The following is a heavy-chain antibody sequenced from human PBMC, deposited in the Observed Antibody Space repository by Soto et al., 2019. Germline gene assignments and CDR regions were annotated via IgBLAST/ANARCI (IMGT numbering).Heavy chain of an antibody. D-gene: IGHD5-12*01. J-gene: IGHJ6*02. CDR2: ISHDDSDR. CDR3: AKDMDSQLRSGVYYYYYGMDV. Sequence: GWSLRLSCAASGFTFRSYGMHWVRQAPGKGLEWVAVISHDDSDRYYADSVKGRFTISRDNSKNTLYLQMNSLRAEDTAVYYCAKDMDSQLRSGVYYYYYGMDVWGQGTTVTVS. CDR1: GFTFRSYG. V-gene: IGHV3-30*18.